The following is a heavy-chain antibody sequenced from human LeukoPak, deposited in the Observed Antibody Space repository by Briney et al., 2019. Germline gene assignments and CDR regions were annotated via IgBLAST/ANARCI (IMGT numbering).Heavy chain of an antibody. V-gene: IGHV3-11*05. CDR3: ARVPAYGDYFDY. Sequence: GGSLILPCAASGFTFSDYYMSWIRQAPGKGLEWVSYISSSSSYTNYADSVKGRFTISRDNAKNSLYLQMNSLRAEDTAVYYCARVPAYGDYFDYWGQGTLVTVSS. CDR1: GFTFSDYY. CDR2: ISSSSSYT. D-gene: IGHD4-17*01. J-gene: IGHJ4*02.